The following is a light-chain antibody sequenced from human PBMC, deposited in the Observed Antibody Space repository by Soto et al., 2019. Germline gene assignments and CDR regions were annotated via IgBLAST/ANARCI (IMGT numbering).Light chain of an antibody. CDR2: GAS. Sequence: EIVLTQGPETLSFSPFERATLSCRASQSVSSNLAWDQQKPGQARRLLIYGASTRATGIPARFSGSGSGTEFTLTISSLQSEDFAVYYCQQYNNWPWTFGQGTKV. J-gene: IGKJ1*01. V-gene: IGKV3-15*01. CDR1: QSVSSN. CDR3: QQYNNWPWT.